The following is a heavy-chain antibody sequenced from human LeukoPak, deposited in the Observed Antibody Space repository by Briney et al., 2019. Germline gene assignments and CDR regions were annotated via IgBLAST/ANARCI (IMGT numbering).Heavy chain of an antibody. Sequence: ASVKVSCKASGYTLVTYGISWVRQAPGQGLEWMGWISADSGRTNYAQKFQDRLIMTTDTSTSTAYMELRSLRSDDTAVYYCARDADNWGLDSWGQGTLVTVSS. J-gene: IGHJ4*02. V-gene: IGHV1-18*04. D-gene: IGHD7-27*01. CDR3: ARDADNWGLDS. CDR1: GYTLVTYG. CDR2: ISADSGRT.